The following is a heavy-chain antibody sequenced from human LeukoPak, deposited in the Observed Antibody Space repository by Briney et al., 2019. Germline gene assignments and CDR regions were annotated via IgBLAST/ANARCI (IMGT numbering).Heavy chain of an antibody. CDR3: AGVDGTFSHNYYMDV. D-gene: IGHD5-24*01. V-gene: IGHV3-48*04. Sequence: PGGSLRLSCGPSEIKFSDYSLNWVRQAPGKGLEWLSFISSGGSTIYYADSVKGRFTISRDYAKNSLYLHMNRLRVDDTAVYYCAGVDGTFSHNYYMDVWGKGTTVTVSS. J-gene: IGHJ6*03. CDR2: ISSGGSTI. CDR1: EIKFSDYS.